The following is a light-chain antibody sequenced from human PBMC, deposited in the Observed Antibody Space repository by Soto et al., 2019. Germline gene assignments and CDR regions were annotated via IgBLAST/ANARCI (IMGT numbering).Light chain of an antibody. Sequence: QSVMSQPPSVSGAPGQRVTISCSGSSSNIGGNSVSWYQQLPGTAPKLLIYDDDQRPSGIPDRFSGSKSGTSATLGISGFQTGDEADYYCGSWDSSLSAYVFGTGTQLTVL. J-gene: IGLJ1*01. CDR3: GSWDSSLSAYV. CDR1: SSNIGGNS. CDR2: DDD. V-gene: IGLV1-51*01.